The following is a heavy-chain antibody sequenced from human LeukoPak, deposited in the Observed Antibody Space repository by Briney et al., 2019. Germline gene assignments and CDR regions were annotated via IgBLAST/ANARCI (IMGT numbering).Heavy chain of an antibody. CDR2: IWYDGSNK. D-gene: IGHD6-19*01. J-gene: IGHJ4*02. CDR1: GFTFRNYG. V-gene: IGHV3-33*08. CDR3: ATDRSNSWVDY. Sequence: GRSLRLSCAASGFTFRNYGMHWVRQAPGKGLEWVAFIWYDGSNKYYVDSVKGRFTISRDNSKNTLYLQMSSLRVDDTAVYYCATDRSNSWVDYWGLGTLVTVAS.